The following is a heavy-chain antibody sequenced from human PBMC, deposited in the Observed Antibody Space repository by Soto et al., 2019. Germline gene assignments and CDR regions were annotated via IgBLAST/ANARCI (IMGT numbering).Heavy chain of an antibody. V-gene: IGHV1-18*01. CDR2: ISAYNGNT. J-gene: IGHJ5*02. D-gene: IGHD2-15*01. CDR1: GYTFTSCG. Sequence: QVQLVQSGAEVKKPGASVKVSCKASGYTFTSCGISWVRQAPGQGLEWMGWISAYNGNTNYAQKLQGRVTMTTDTSTGTAYMELRSLRSADTAVYYCAREGLEYCSGGSCYYNWFDPWGQGTLVTVSS. CDR3: AREGLEYCSGGSCYYNWFDP.